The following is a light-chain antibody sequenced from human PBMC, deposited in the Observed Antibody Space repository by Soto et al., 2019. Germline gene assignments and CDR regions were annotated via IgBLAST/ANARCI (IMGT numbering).Light chain of an antibody. CDR1: QSVSTN. CDR2: GAS. V-gene: IGKV3-15*01. Sequence: EIVMTQSPATLSLSPGERATLSVRASQSVSTNLAWYQQKPGQGPRLLIFGASTRAIGIPARFSGSGSGTDFTLTISSLQSEDFAVYYCQHYNELPLTFGGGTKVDIK. CDR3: QHYNELPLT. J-gene: IGKJ4*01.